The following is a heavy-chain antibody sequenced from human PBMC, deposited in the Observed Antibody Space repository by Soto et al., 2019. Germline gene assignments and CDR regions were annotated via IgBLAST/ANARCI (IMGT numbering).Heavy chain of an antibody. CDR2: IYAGGST. V-gene: IGHV3-66*01. J-gene: IGHJ4*02. CDR3: AGGVVISFVEL. D-gene: IGHD3-16*02. Sequence: VGLLRLPCEASGFTVSNNYMSWIRQAPGRGLEWVSTIYAGGSTYYADSVKGRFNISRDASKNILFLQMGSLRVGDTAVYYCAGGVVISFVELWGQGSQVTVSS. CDR1: GFTVSNNY.